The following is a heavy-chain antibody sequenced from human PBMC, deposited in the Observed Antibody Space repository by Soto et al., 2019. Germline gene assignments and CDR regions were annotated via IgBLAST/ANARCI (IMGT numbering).Heavy chain of an antibody. CDR2: IYWYDDK. CDR3: ARNVLRFLDWQGAVDDFDI. Sequence: QITLKESGPTLVKPTQTLTLTCTFSGFSLSTSGVAVGWIRQPPGKALEWLALIYWYDDKRYSPSLKSRLTITKDTANNQVVLTVTNMDPVDKATYYCARNVLRFLDWQGAVDDFDICGQGTMVTVSS. CDR1: GFSLSTSGVA. V-gene: IGHV2-5*01. J-gene: IGHJ3*02. D-gene: IGHD3-3*01.